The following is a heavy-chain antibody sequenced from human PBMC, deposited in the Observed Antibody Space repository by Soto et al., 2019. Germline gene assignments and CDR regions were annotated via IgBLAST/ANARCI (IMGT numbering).Heavy chain of an antibody. CDR1: GYTFTSYG. Sequence: ASVKVSCKASGYTFTSYGISWVRQAPGQGLEWMGWISAYNGNTNYAQKLQGRVTMTTDTSTSTAYMELRSLRSDDTAVYYCARKYDFWSGSSRYYYYGMDVWGQGTTVTVSS. CDR3: ARKYDFWSGSSRYYYYGMDV. V-gene: IGHV1-18*01. J-gene: IGHJ6*02. CDR2: ISAYNGNT. D-gene: IGHD3-3*01.